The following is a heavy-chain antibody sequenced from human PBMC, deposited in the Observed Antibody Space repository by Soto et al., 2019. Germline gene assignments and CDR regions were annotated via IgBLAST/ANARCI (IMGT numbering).Heavy chain of an antibody. D-gene: IGHD3-3*01. J-gene: IGHJ5*02. V-gene: IGHV5-10-1*01. CDR2: IDPSDSYT. CDR3: SRYCPPLSYDFWEYNLFGP. Sequence: PGESLKISCKGSGYSFTSYWISWVRQMPGKGLEWMGRIDPSDSYTNYSPSFQGHVTISADKSISTAYLQWSSLKASDTAMYYWSRYCPPLSYDFWEYNLFGPWGQGTLVTVSS. CDR1: GYSFTSYW.